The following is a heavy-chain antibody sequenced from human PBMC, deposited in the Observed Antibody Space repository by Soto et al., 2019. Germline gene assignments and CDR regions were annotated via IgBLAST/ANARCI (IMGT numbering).Heavy chain of an antibody. Sequence: QITLKESGPTLVKPTQTLTLTCTFSGFSLTTSGVGGGWIRQPPGKAPECLALIYGDDDQSYSTSLRSRLTITKDTSKNQVVLTLRHVDPVDTATYYCAQTVTPLRRFDPWGQGTLVTVSS. V-gene: IGHV2-5*02. J-gene: IGHJ5*02. D-gene: IGHD4-17*01. CDR3: AQTVTPLRRFDP. CDR2: IYGDDDQ. CDR1: GFSLTTSGVG.